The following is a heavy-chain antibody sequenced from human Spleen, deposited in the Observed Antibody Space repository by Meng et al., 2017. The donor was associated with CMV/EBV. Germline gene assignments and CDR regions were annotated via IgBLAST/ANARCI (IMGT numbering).Heavy chain of an antibody. J-gene: IGHJ4*02. CDR1: GFTFSSYE. CDR3: ARERSGYFDY. CDR2: ISSSGSTI. Sequence: GGSLRLSCAASGFTFSSYEMNWVRQAPGKGLXWVSYISSSGSTIYYADSVKGRFTISRDNSKNTLYLQMNSLRAEDTAVYYCARERSGYFDYWGQGTLVTVSS. V-gene: IGHV3-48*03. D-gene: IGHD2-15*01.